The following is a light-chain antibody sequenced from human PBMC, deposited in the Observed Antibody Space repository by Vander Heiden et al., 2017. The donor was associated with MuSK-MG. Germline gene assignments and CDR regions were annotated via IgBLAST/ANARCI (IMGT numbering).Light chain of an antibody. V-gene: IGLV2-18*02. J-gene: IGLJ2*01. CDR3: SSFTSTTTVV. CDR1: SSDVGSHNR. CDR2: EVS. Sequence: QSVLTQPPPVSGSPGQSVPISCTGTSSDVGSHNRVSWYQQPPGTVPKLIIYEVSNRPSGVPDRFSGSKSGNTASLTISGLQAADEGDYYCSSFTSTTTVVFGGGTKLTVL.